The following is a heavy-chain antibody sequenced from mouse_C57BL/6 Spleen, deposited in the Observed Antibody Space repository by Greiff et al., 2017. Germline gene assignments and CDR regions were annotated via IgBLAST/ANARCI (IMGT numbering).Heavy chain of an antibody. CDR2: IYPSDSET. CDR1: GYTFTSYW. D-gene: IGHD3-2*02. V-gene: IGHV1-61*01. J-gene: IGHJ4*01. Sequence: QVQLQQPGAELVRPGSSVKLSCKASGYTFTSYWMDWVKQRPGQGLEWNGNIYPSDSETHYNQKFKDKATLTVDKSSSTAYMQLSSLTSEDSAVYYCARENSSGYDAMDYWGQGTSVTVSS. CDR3: ARENSSGYDAMDY.